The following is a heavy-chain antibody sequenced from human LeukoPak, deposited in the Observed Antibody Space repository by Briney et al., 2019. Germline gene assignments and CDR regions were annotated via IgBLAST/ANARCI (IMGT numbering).Heavy chain of an antibody. V-gene: IGHV3-23*01. CDR3: ANRASYYGSGSLDY. CDR2: ISGSGGST. CDR1: GFTFSSYA. D-gene: IGHD3-10*01. J-gene: IGHJ4*02. Sequence: GGSLRLSCAASGFTFSSYAMSWVRQAPGKGLEWVSAISGSGGSTYYADSVKGRFTISRDNSKNTLYLQMNSLRAEDTAVYYCANRASYYGSGSLDYWGQGTLVTVSS.